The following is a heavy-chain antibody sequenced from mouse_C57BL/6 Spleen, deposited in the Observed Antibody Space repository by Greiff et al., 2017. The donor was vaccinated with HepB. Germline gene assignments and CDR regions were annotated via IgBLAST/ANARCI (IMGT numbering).Heavy chain of an antibody. J-gene: IGHJ1*03. V-gene: IGHV2-9-1*01. CDR3: ARNKYYGSSYGYWYFDV. CDR1: GFSLTSYA. Sequence: VKVVESGPGLVAPSQSLSITCTVSGFSLTSYAISWVRQPPGKGLEWLGVIWTGGGTNYNSALKSRLSISKDNSKSQVFLKMNSLQTDDTARYYCARNKYYGSSYGYWYFDVWGTGTTVTVSS. CDR2: IWTGGGT. D-gene: IGHD1-1*01.